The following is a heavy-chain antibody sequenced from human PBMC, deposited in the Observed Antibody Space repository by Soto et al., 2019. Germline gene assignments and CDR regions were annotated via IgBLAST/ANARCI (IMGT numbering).Heavy chain of an antibody. D-gene: IGHD2-2*02. CDR2: IYYSGST. CDR3: ARAREDIVVVPAAILGAQDTSDYYYYYGMDV. V-gene: IGHV4-59*01. Sequence: LSLTCTVSGGSISSYYWSWIRQPPGKGLEWIGYIYYSGSTNYNPSLKSRVTISVDTSKNQFSLKLSSVTAADTAVYYCARAREDIVVVPAAILGAQDTSDYYYYYGMDVWGQGTTVTVSS. J-gene: IGHJ6*02. CDR1: GGSISSYY.